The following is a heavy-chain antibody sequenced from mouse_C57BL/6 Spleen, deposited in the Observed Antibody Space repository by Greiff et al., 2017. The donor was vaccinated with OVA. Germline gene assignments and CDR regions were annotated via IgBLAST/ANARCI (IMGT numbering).Heavy chain of an antibody. V-gene: IGHV1-9*01. D-gene: IGHD2-2*01. CDR3: ARWRGYDDGAWFAY. Sequence: VQLQESGAELMKPGASVKLSCKATGYTFTGYWIEWVKQRPGHGLEWIGEILPGSGSTNYNEKFKGKATFTADTSSNPAYMQLSSLTTEDSAIYYCARWRGYDDGAWFAYWGQGTLVTVSA. CDR2: ILPGSGST. CDR1: GYTFTGYW. J-gene: IGHJ3*01.